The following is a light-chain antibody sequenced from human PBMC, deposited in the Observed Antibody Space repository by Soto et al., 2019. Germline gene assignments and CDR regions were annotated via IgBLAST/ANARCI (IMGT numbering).Light chain of an antibody. J-gene: IGKJ5*01. CDR1: QSVRSER. CDR3: QEYDGAPPVT. CDR2: DAS. V-gene: IGKV3-20*01. Sequence: ENVLTQSPDTLSLSPGERATLSCRASQSVRSERLAWYQQKPGQAPRLVIFDASTRATGIPERLSSSGSGTHFTLTITSLEPEDFAVYYCQEYDGAPPVTFGLGTRLEIK.